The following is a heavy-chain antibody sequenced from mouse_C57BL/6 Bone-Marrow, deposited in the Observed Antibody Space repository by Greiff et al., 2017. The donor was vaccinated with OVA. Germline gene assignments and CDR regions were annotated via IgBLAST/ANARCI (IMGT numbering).Heavy chain of an antibody. CDR2: INPNNGGT. Sequence: EVQLQQSGPELVKPGASVKISCKASGYTFTDYYMNWVKQSHGKSLEWIGDINPNNGGTSYNQKFKGKATLTVDKSSSTAYMELRSLTSEDSAVYYCAKTTVVATENAMDYWGQGTSVTVSS. J-gene: IGHJ4*01. CDR1: GYTFTDYY. D-gene: IGHD1-1*01. V-gene: IGHV1-26*01. CDR3: AKTTVVATENAMDY.